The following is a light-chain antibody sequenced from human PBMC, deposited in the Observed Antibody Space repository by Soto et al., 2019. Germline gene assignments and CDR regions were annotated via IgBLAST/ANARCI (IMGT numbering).Light chain of an antibody. J-gene: IGKJ1*01. CDR3: QHYNNWPPST. Sequence: EIVMTQSPATLSLSPGERATLSCRASQSVSNNLAWYQQKFGQAPRLLIYGASNRATGIPARFSGSGSGTEFTLTISSLKSEDFAVYYSQHYNNWPPSTFGQGTKVEVK. V-gene: IGKV3-15*01. CDR2: GAS. CDR1: QSVSNN.